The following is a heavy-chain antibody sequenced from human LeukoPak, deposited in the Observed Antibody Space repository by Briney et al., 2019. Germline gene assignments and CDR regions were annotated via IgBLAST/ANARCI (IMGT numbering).Heavy chain of an antibody. J-gene: IGHJ4*02. D-gene: IGHD3-9*01. CDR2: INHSGST. CDR3: ARRSRHYDLLTGYFRN. Sequence: SETLSLTCAVYGGSFSGYYWSWIRQPPGKGLEWIGEINHSGSTNYNPSLKSRVTISVDTSKNQFSLKLSSVTAADTAVYYCARRSRHYDLLTGYFRNWGQGTLVTVSS. CDR1: GGSFSGYY. V-gene: IGHV4-34*01.